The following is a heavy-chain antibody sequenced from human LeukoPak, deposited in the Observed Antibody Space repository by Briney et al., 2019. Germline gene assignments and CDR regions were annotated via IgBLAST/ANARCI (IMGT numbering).Heavy chain of an antibody. Sequence: GGSLRLSCSASGFPFSSYAREWVRQAPGRGREYVSAISDSGGSTYYAGSLKGRFTLSRDTSKNTLYLQMRSLRAEDTAVYFCVRGYSFGPYGMDVWGQGTTVTVSS. V-gene: IGHV3-64D*06. CDR1: GFPFSSYA. CDR2: ISDSGGST. J-gene: IGHJ6*02. D-gene: IGHD2-15*01. CDR3: VRGYSFGPYGMDV.